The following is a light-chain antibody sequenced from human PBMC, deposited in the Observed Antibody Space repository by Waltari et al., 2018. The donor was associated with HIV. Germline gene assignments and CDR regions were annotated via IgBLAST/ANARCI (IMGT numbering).Light chain of an antibody. J-gene: IGKJ4*01. V-gene: IGKV3-11*01. Sequence: IVLTQSPATLSLSPGERATLSCRASQSVSTFLVWYQQNPGQAPRLLMYDASKSAAGIPARFSGSGSGTDFTLTISSLEPEDFAVYYCQQRSNWPLTFGGGTKVEIK. CDR3: QQRSNWPLT. CDR1: QSVSTF. CDR2: DAS.